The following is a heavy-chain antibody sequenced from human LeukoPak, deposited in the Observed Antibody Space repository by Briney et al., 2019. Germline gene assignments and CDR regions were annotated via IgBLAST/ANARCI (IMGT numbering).Heavy chain of an antibody. Sequence: SETLSLTCTVSGYSISSGYYWGWIRQPPGKGLEWIGSIYHSGSTYYNPSLKSRVTISVDTSKNQFSLKLSSVTAADTAVYYCARVNLGPTGWFDPWGQGTLVTVSS. D-gene: IGHD1-14*01. J-gene: IGHJ5*02. CDR1: GYSISSGYY. V-gene: IGHV4-38-2*02. CDR2: IYHSGST. CDR3: ARVNLGPTGWFDP.